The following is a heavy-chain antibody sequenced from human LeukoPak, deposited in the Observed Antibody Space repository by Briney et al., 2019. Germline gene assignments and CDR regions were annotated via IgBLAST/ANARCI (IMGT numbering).Heavy chain of an antibody. CDR3: ARGARAVAGYDGDAFDI. J-gene: IGHJ3*02. D-gene: IGHD6-19*01. Sequence: GGSLRLSCAASGFTFSSYGMHWVRQAPGKGLKWVAVIWYDGSNKYYADSVKGRFTISRDNSKNTLYLQMNSLRAEDTAVYYCARGARAVAGYDGDAFDIWGQGTMVTVSS. V-gene: IGHV3-33*01. CDR2: IWYDGSNK. CDR1: GFTFSSYG.